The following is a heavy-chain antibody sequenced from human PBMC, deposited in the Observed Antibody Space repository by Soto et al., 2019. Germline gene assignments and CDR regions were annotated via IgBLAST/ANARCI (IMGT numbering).Heavy chain of an antibody. D-gene: IGHD1-1*01. CDR2: MNPNSGNT. Sequence: QVQLVQSGAEVKKPGASVKVSCKASGYTFTSYDINWVRQATGQGLEWMGWMNPNSGNTGYAQKFQGRVTMTRNTSKSTANKELRSLRSEDTAVYYCAKERAGTCSMDVWGQGTTVAVSS. J-gene: IGHJ6*02. V-gene: IGHV1-8*01. CDR3: AKERAGTCSMDV. CDR1: GYTFTSYD.